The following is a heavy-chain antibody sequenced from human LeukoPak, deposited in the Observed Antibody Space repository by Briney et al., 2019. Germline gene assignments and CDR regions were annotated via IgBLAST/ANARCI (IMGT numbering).Heavy chain of an antibody. V-gene: IGHV3-23*01. CDR2: ISGSGGST. CDR3: ATRKPGYGDSDY. Sequence: QPGASLRLSCAASGFTFSSYAMSWVRQAPGKGLEWVSAISGSGGSTYYADSVKGRFTISRDNSKNTLYLQMNSLRAEDTAVYYCATRKPGYGDSDYWGQGTLGTVSS. D-gene: IGHD4-17*01. CDR1: GFTFSSYA. J-gene: IGHJ4*02.